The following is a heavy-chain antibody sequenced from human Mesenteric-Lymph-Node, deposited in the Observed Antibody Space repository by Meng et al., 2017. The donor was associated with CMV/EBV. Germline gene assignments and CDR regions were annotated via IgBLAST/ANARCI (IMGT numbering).Heavy chain of an antibody. CDR2: INHSGNT. Sequence: ESLKISCAASGFTFSSYSMNWVRQPPGKGLEWLGEINHSGNTNYNPSLKSRVTISVDTSKNQFSLKLSSVTAADTAVYYCARGRTRGGYKRQGMDVWDQGITVTVSS. V-gene: IGHV4-34*01. CDR3: ARGRTRGGYKRQGMDV. D-gene: IGHD1-1*01. CDR1: GFTFSSYS. J-gene: IGHJ6*02.